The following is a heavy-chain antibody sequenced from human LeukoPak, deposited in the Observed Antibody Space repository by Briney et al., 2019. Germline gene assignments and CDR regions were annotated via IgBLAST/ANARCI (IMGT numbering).Heavy chain of an antibody. CDR1: GFTFSSYA. CDR2: ISYDGSNK. CDR3: ARDEADAFDI. Sequence: GGSLRLSCAASGFTFSSYAMHWVRQAPGKGLEWVAVISYDGSNKYYADSVKGRFTISRDNSKNTLYLQMNSLRAEDTAVYYCARDEADAFDIWGQGTMDTVSS. V-gene: IGHV3-30-3*01. J-gene: IGHJ3*02.